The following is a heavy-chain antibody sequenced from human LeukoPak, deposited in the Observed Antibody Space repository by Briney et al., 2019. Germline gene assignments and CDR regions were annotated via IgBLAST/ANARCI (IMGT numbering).Heavy chain of an antibody. V-gene: IGHV1-2*02. Sequence: GASVKVSCKASGYTFTAYYIHWVRQAPGQGLEWMGWINPNSGDTKYAQNFQGRVTMTRDTSIITAYMELSSLRSDDTAVYYCARSQILDYWGQGTLVTVSS. J-gene: IGHJ4*02. CDR3: ARSQILDY. CDR2: INPNSGDT. CDR1: GYTFTAYY.